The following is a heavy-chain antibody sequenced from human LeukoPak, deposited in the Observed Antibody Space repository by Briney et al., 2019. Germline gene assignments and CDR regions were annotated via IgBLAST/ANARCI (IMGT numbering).Heavy chain of an antibody. CDR3: ARDWGPRVDTAMVTVASSGGMDV. J-gene: IGHJ6*02. CDR1: GGTFSSYA. CDR2: IIPILGIA. V-gene: IGHV1-69*04. Sequence: SVKVSCEASGGTFSSYAISWVRQAPGQGLEWMGRIIPILGIANYAQKFQGRVTITADKSTSTAYMELSSLRSEDTAVYYCARDWGPRVDTAMVTVASSGGMDVWGQGTTVTVSS. D-gene: IGHD5-18*01.